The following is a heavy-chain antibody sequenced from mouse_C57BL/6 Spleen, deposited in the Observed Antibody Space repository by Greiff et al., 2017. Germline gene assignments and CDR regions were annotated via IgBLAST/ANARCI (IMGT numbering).Heavy chain of an antibody. D-gene: IGHD1-1*01. CDR3: ARDPEGGSSPWFAY. CDR2: ISDGGSYT. V-gene: IGHV5-4*01. Sequence: EVQLVESGGGLVKPGGSLKLSCAASGFTFSSYAMSWVRQTPEKRLEWVATISDGGSYTYYPDNVKGRFTISRDNAKNNLYLQMSHLKSEDTAMYYCARDPEGGSSPWFAYWGQGTLVTVSA. CDR1: GFTFSSYA. J-gene: IGHJ3*01.